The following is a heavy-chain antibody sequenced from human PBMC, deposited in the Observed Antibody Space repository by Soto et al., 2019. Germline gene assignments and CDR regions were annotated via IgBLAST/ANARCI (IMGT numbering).Heavy chain of an antibody. V-gene: IGHV3-9*01. D-gene: IGHD3-16*02. CDR1: GFTFDDYA. J-gene: IGHJ3*02. Sequence: GGSLRLSCAASGFTFDDYAMHWVRQAPGKGLEWVSGISWNSGSIGYADSVKGRFTISRDKAKNSLYLQMNSLKAEDTALYYCAKDMITFGGVIDVSDAFDIWGQGTMVTVSS. CDR3: AKDMITFGGVIDVSDAFDI. CDR2: ISWNSGSI.